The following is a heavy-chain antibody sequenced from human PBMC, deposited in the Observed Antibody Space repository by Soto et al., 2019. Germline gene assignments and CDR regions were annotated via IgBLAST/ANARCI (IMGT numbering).Heavy chain of an antibody. Sequence: SETLSLTCTVSGGSISSGGYSWSWIRQPPGKGLEWIGYIYHSGSTYYNPSLKSRVTILVDRSKNQFSLKLSSVTAADTAVYHCARDSHITMVRGGYYYYAMDVWGQGTTVTVSS. CDR3: ARDSHITMVRGGYYYYAMDV. CDR2: IYHSGST. V-gene: IGHV4-30-2*01. D-gene: IGHD3-10*01. J-gene: IGHJ6*02. CDR1: GGSISSGGYS.